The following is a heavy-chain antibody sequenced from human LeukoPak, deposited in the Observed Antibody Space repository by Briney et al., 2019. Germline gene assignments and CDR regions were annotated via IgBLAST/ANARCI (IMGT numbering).Heavy chain of an antibody. CDR3: AKVGFGHYYYYYMDV. Sequence: GGTLRLSCAASGFTFSNYGMHWVRQAPGKGLEWVAVISYDGSNKYYADSVKGRFTISRDNSKNTLYLQMNSLRAEDTAVYYCAKVGFGHYYYYYMDVWGKGTTVTVSS. CDR2: ISYDGSNK. D-gene: IGHD3-10*01. CDR1: GFTFSNYG. V-gene: IGHV3-30*18. J-gene: IGHJ6*03.